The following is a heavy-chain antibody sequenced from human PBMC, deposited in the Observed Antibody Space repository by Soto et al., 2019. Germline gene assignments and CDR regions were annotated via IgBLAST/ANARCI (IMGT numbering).Heavy chain of an antibody. CDR1: GGPIRGSNW. CDR2: IYHSGST. V-gene: IGHV4-4*03. J-gene: IGHJ4*02. Sequence: QGRLRESGPGLVKPPGTLSLTCVVSGGPIRGSNWWSWVGRPPGKGLEWIGEIYHSGSTNYNPSLKSRVTISVDKSKNQFSLKLSSVTAADTAVYYCARGQQQLPVYWGQGTLVTVSS. CDR3: ARGQQQLPVY. D-gene: IGHD6-13*01.